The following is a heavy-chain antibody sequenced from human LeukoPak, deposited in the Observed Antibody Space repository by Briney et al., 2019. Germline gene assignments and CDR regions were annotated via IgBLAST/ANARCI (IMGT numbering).Heavy chain of an antibody. CDR2: VYSAGTT. J-gene: IGHJ4*02. V-gene: IGHV3-53*01. CDR1: GFTVSSNY. D-gene: IGHD4-11*01. Sequence: GGSLRLSCAASGFTVSSNYMSWVRQAPGRGLEWVSVVYSAGTTYYVDSVKGRLTISRDNSKNTLYLQMNSLRAEDTAVYYCTRGIYRPSLTYYLDYWGQGTLVTVSS. CDR3: TRGIYRPSLTYYLDY.